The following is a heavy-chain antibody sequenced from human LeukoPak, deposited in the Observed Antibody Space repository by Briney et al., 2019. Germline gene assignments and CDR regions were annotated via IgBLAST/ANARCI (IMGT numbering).Heavy chain of an antibody. Sequence: GASVNVSCKASGGTFSSYAISWVRQAPGQGLEWMGRIIPILGIANYAQKFQGRVTITADKSTSTAYMELSSLRSEDTAVYYCARDKEGYCSSTSCGQLRVAFDIWGQGTMVTVSS. V-gene: IGHV1-69*04. J-gene: IGHJ3*02. CDR2: IIPILGIA. D-gene: IGHD2-2*01. CDR1: GGTFSSYA. CDR3: ARDKEGYCSSTSCGQLRVAFDI.